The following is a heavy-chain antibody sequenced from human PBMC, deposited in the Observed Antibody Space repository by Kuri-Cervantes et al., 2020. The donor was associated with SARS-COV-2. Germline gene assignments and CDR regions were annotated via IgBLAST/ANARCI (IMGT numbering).Heavy chain of an antibody. Sequence: GGSLRLSCVASGFRFNESPMHWVRQAPGKGLEYVSVIRPDGGWTSYGNSVRGRFTVSRDNSRNTLYLQMNSLRTEDTALYYCAKDISSSSWYSSDWGQGTLVTVSS. CDR1: GFRFNESP. D-gene: IGHD6-13*01. J-gene: IGHJ4*02. V-gene: IGHV3-64*01. CDR2: IRPDGGWT. CDR3: AKDISSSSWYSSD.